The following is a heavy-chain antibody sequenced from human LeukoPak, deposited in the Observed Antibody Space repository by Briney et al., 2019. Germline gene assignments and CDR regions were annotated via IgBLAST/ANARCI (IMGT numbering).Heavy chain of an antibody. CDR3: ATYGDYVAFDI. CDR1: GGSISSGSYY. D-gene: IGHD4-17*01. J-gene: IGHJ3*02. CDR2: IYTSGIT. V-gene: IGHV4-61*02. Sequence: PSQTLSLXCTVSGGSISSGSYYWSWIRQPAGKGLEWIGRIYTSGITNYNPSLKSRVTISVDTSENQFSLKLSSVTAADTAVYYCATYGDYVAFDIWGQGTVVTVSS.